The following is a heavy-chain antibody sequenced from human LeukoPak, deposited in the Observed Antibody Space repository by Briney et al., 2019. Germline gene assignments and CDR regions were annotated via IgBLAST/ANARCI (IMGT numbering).Heavy chain of an antibody. CDR3: AKEPKYYGSGSDWGRYDY. CDR1: GFTFSSYG. D-gene: IGHD3-10*01. V-gene: IGHV3-30*02. J-gene: IGHJ4*02. CDR2: IRYDGSNK. Sequence: PAGGSLRLSCAASGFTFSSYGMHWVRQAPGKGLEWVAFIRYDGSNKYYADSVKGRFTISRDKSKNTLYLQMNSLRAEDTAVYYCAKEPKYYGSGSDWGRYDYWGQGTLVTVSS.